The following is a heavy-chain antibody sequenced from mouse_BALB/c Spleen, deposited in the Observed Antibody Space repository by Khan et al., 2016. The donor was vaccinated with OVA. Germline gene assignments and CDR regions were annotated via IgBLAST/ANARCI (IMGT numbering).Heavy chain of an antibody. J-gene: IGHJ4*01. D-gene: IGHD1-1*01. CDR1: GYSITSDYA. CDR2: ISYSGNT. Sequence: EVQLLESGPGLVKPSQSLSLTCTVTGYSITSDYAWNWIRQFPGNKLEWMGYISYSGNTSYNPSLKSRISITRDTSKNQFFLQLSSVTTEDTATYYYARGNYYGYAMDYWGQGTSVTVSS. CDR3: ARGNYYGYAMDY. V-gene: IGHV3-2*02.